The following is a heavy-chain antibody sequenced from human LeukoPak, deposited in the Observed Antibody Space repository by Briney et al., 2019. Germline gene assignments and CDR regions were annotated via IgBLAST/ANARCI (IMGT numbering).Heavy chain of an antibody. V-gene: IGHV3-48*04. D-gene: IGHD4-17*01. CDR3: ARDRNAYGDYDPPFDY. J-gene: IGHJ4*02. CDR1: GFTFSSCS. CDR2: ISSSSSTI. Sequence: GGSLRLSCAASGFTFSSCSMNWVRQAPGKGLEWVSYISSSSSTIYYADSVKGRFTISRDNAKNSLYLQMNSLRAEDTAVYYCARDRNAYGDYDPPFDYWGQGTLVTVSS.